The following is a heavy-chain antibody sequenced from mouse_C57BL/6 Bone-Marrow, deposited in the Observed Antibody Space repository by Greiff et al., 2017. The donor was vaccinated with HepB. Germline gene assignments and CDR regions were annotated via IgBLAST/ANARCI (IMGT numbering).Heavy chain of an antibody. CDR1: GYTFTSYW. V-gene: IGHV1-69*01. CDR2: IDPSDSYT. Sequence: LQQPGAELVMPGASVKLSCKASGYTFTSYWMHWVKQRPGQGLEWIGEIDPSDSYTNYNQKFKGKSTLTVDKSSSTAYMQLSSLTSEDSAVYYCARARSLYYGSSYWYFDVWGTGTTVTVSS. D-gene: IGHD1-1*01. J-gene: IGHJ1*03. CDR3: ARARSLYYGSSYWYFDV.